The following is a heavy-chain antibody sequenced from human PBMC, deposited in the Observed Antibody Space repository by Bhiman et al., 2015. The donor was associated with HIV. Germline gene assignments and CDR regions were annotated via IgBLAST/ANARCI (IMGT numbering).Heavy chain of an antibody. D-gene: IGHD3-10*01. J-gene: IGHJ6*03. Sequence: EVQLLESGGGLVKPGGSPRLSCVASGFTFSNYDMNWVRQAPGKGLEWVSSISSRSKYIYYADSVKGRFTIYRDNAKNSLYLQMNSLRAEDTAVYYCARAEFYGSERIRYYYMDVWGKGTTVTVSS. CDR1: GFTFSNYD. CDR3: ARAEFYGSERIRYYYMDV. CDR2: ISSRSKYI. V-gene: IGHV3-21*06.